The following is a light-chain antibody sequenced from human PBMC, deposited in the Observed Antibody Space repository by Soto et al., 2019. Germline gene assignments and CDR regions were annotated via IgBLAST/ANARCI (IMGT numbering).Light chain of an antibody. CDR1: SSDVGGYDY. CDR2: GVT. CDR3: SSLTRGCTRV. Sequence: QSALTQPASVSGSPGQSITISCTGTSSDVGGYDYVSWYQQHPDKAPKLIIYGVTNRPSGVSSRFSGSESGNTASLTISGVQDEDEAVYHCSSLTRGCTRVFGTGTKLTVL. J-gene: IGLJ1*01. V-gene: IGLV2-14*01.